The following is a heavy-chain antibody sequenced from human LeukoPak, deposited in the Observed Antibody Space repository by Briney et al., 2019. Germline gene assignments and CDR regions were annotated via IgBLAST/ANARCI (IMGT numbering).Heavy chain of an antibody. D-gene: IGHD3-22*01. CDR3: TRDRSSGYPGSFDY. CDR1: GFTFSSYS. J-gene: IGHJ4*02. CDR2: ISSSSSTI. V-gene: IGHV3-48*02. Sequence: GGSLRLPCAASGFTFSSYSMNWVRQAPGKGLEWVSYISSSSSTIYYADSVKGRFTISRDNAKSSLYLQMDSLRDEDTAVYYCTRDRSSGYPGSFDYWGQGILVTVSS.